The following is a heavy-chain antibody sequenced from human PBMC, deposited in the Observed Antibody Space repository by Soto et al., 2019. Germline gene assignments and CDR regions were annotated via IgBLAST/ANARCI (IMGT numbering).Heavy chain of an antibody. Sequence: GGSLRLSCEGSGFTVSSHAMTWIRQAPGKGQEWVSTVTADGGTYYADSVKGRFAMSRDTSENTLYLQMNSLGAEDTAAYYCAPHVSCSGGSCKYDAFAIRGQGTMVTVSS. V-gene: IGHV3-23*01. CDR2: VTADGGT. J-gene: IGHJ3*02. CDR3: APHVSCSGGSCKYDAFAI. D-gene: IGHD2-15*01. CDR1: GFTVSSHA.